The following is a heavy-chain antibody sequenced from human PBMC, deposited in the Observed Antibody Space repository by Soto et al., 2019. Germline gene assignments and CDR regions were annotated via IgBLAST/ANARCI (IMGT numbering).Heavy chain of an antibody. J-gene: IGHJ4*02. D-gene: IGHD6-6*01. CDR1: GYSFTSYW. CDR2: IYPGDSDT. Sequence: GESLKISCKGSGYSFTSYWIGWVRQMPGKGLEWMGIIYPGDSDTRYSPSFQGQVTISADKSISTAYLQWSSLKASDTAMYYCARHSEPGEYSSSPSFDYWGQGTLVTASS. V-gene: IGHV5-51*01. CDR3: ARHSEPGEYSSSPSFDY.